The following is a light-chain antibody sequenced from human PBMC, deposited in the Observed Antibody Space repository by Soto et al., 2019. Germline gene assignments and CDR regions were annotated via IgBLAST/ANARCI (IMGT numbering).Light chain of an antibody. Sequence: QSALTQPPSASGSPGQSVAISCTGTSSDVGGYNYVSWYQQHPGKAPKLMIYEVNKRPSGVPDRFSGSKSGNTASLTVSGLQAEDEADYYCSSYAGSSNVFGGGTQVTV. CDR3: SSYAGSSNV. J-gene: IGLJ1*01. CDR2: EVN. CDR1: SSDVGGYNY. V-gene: IGLV2-8*01.